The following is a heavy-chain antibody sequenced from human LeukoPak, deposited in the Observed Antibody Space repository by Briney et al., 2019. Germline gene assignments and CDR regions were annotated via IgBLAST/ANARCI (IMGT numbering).Heavy chain of an antibody. Sequence: PSETLSLTCTVSGRSIRSVYWNWIRQSAGKGLEWIGRIYATDLTNYNPSLKSRVTLSVDMSKNELSLTLKSVTAADTAVYYCARGFGSGTSPIDLWGQGALVTVSS. CDR1: GRSIRSVY. J-gene: IGHJ5*02. CDR3: ARGFGSGTSPIDL. V-gene: IGHV4-4*07. D-gene: IGHD3-10*01. CDR2: IYATDLT.